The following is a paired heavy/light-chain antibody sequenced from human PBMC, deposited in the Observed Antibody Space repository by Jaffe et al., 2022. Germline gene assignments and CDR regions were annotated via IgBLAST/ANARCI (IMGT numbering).Heavy chain of an antibody. J-gene: IGHJ6*03. CDR1: GGSFSGYY. D-gene: IGHD3-10*01. CDR3: ARGLRITMVRGVPYYYYYYMDV. V-gene: IGHV4-34*01. Sequence: QVQLQQWGAGLLKPSETLSLTCAVYGGSFSGYYWSWIRQPPGKGLEWIGEINHSGSTNYNPSLKSRVTISVDTSKNQFSLKLSSVTAADTAVYYCARGLRITMVRGVPYYYYYYMDVWGKGTTVTVSS. CDR2: INHSGST.
Light chain of an antibody. CDR2: GKN. V-gene: IGLV3-19*01. CDR3: NSRDSSGNHLEV. CDR1: SLRSYY. J-gene: IGLJ1*01. Sequence: SSELTQDPAVSVALGQTVRITCQGDSLRSYYASWYQQKPGQAPVLVIYGKNNRPSGIPDRFSGSSSGNTASLTITGAQAEDEADYYCNSRDSSGNHLEVFGTGTKVTVL.